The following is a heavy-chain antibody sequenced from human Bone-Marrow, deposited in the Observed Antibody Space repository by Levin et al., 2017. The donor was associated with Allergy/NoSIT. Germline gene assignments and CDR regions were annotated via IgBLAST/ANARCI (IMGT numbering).Heavy chain of an antibody. CDR3: ARTGSDAFDI. CDR1: GFTFSSYA. Sequence: SCAASGFTFSSYAMHWVRQAPGKGLEWVAVTSYYEGNKLYADSVKGRFTISRDNSKNTLYLQMNSLRPEDTAVYYCARTGSDAFDIWGQGTMVTVSS. D-gene: IGHD3-10*01. CDR2: TSYYEGNK. V-gene: IGHV3-30-3*01. J-gene: IGHJ3*02.